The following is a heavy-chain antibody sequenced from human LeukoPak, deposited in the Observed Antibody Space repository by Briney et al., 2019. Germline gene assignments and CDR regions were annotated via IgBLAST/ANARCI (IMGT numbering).Heavy chain of an antibody. CDR3: AKERPVKYDFCSGYLPTYCYYGMDV. Sequence: GGSLRLSCAASGFTFSSYAMHWVRQAPGKGLEWVAVISYDGSNKYYADSVKGRFTISRDNSKNTLYLQMNSLRAEDTAVYYCAKERPVKYDFCSGYLPTYCYYGMDVWGQGTTVTVSS. D-gene: IGHD3-3*01. CDR1: GFTFSSYA. CDR2: ISYDGSNK. V-gene: IGHV3-30*04. J-gene: IGHJ6*02.